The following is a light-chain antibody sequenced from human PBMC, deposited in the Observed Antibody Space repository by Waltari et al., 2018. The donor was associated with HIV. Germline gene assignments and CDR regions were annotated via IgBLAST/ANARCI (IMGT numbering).Light chain of an antibody. CDR2: DAS. J-gene: IGKJ4*01. Sequence: DIQMTQSPHSLSASVGDRVTITCQASQDIRNFLNWYQQKPGQVPKLLIYDASNLETGVPSRFSGSGSGTDFTLTISSLQPDDIATYYCQQYNNVPLTFGGGTKVEIK. CDR1: QDIRNF. V-gene: IGKV1-33*01. CDR3: QQYNNVPLT.